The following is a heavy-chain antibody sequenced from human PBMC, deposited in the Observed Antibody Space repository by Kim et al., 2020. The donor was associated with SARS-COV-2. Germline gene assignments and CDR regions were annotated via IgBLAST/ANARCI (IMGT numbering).Heavy chain of an antibody. J-gene: IGHJ4*02. V-gene: IGHV5-51*01. D-gene: IGHD3-16*01. CDR3: GRSAGPYDYYFDY. CDR1: GYNFPSYW. Sequence: GESLKISCKGPGYNFPSYWIGWVRQMPGKGLEWMGIIYPGDSDTRYSPSFQGQVTISADKSTTTAYLQWSSLKASDTAMYYCGRSAGPYDYYFDYWGQGTLVTVSS. CDR2: IYPGDSDT.